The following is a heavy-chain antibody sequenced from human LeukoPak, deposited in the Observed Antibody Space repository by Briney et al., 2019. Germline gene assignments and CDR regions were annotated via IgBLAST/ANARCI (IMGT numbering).Heavy chain of an antibody. Sequence: PGGSLRLSCAASGFTFSSYEMNWVRQAPGKRLEWVSYISSSGSTIYYADFVKGRFTISRDNAKNSLYLQMNSLRAEDTAVYYCAREMEYYYDSSGYPYDAFDIWGQGTMVTFSS. J-gene: IGHJ3*02. CDR2: ISSSGSTI. V-gene: IGHV3-48*03. D-gene: IGHD3-22*01. CDR3: AREMEYYYDSSGYPYDAFDI. CDR1: GFTFSSYE.